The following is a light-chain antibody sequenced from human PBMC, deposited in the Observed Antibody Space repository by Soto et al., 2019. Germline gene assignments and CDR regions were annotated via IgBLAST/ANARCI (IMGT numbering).Light chain of an antibody. CDR2: DVI. CDR3: SSFTSTNTDV. J-gene: IGLJ1*01. CDR1: SSDVGFSNF. V-gene: IGLV2-14*03. Sequence: QSVLTQPASVSGSPGQSITISCTGTSSDVGFSNFISWYQQHPGKAPKLLISDVIDRPSGVSDRFSGSKSGNTASLTISGLQAEDEADYYCSSFTSTNTDVFGTGTEVTVL.